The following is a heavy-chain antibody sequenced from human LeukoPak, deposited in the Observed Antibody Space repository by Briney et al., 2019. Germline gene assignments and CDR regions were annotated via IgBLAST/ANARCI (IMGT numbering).Heavy chain of an antibody. CDR3: ARKEAFSFFDY. J-gene: IGHJ4*02. CDR2: INYSGST. CDR1: GGSISSGDYY. D-gene: IGHD3-3*02. Sequence: SETLSLTCTVSGGSISSGDYYWSWIRQPPGKGLEWIGYINYSGSTYYNPSLKSQVTISVDTSKNQFSLMLSSVTAADTAVYYWARKEAFSFFDYWGQGTLVTVSS. V-gene: IGHV4-30-4*01.